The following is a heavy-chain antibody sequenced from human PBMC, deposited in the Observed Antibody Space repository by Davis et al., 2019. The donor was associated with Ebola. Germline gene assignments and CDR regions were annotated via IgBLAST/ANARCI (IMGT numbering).Heavy chain of an antibody. CDR3: ARDLSWAGYFDD. Sequence: GGSLRLSCAATGFTVRTYFMNWVRQAPGKGLEWVSVIQSGGGTYYADSVKGRFTISRDNSKNTLHLQMNSLRVEDTAVYYCARDLSWAGYFDDWGQGTLVTV. J-gene: IGHJ4*02. CDR1: GFTVRTYF. D-gene: IGHD6-13*01. CDR2: IQSGGGT. V-gene: IGHV3-66*02.